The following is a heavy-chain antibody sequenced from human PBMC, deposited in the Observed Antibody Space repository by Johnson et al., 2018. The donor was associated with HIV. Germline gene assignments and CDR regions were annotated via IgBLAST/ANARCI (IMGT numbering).Heavy chain of an antibody. CDR1: GFTFSSYA. CDR2: ISGSGGTI. Sequence: VQLVESGGGLVQPGGSLRLSCAASGFTFSSYAMSWVRQAPGKGLEWVSSISGSGGTIYYADSAKGRFTISRDNSKNTPYLQMNSLRAEDTAVYYCARDYGSGSNRGAFDIWGQGTMVTVSS. J-gene: IGHJ3*02. V-gene: IGHV3-23*04. CDR3: ARDYGSGSNRGAFDI. D-gene: IGHD6-19*01.